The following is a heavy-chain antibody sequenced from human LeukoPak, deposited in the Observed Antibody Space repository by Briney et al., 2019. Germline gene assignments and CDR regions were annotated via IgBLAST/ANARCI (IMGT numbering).Heavy chain of an antibody. Sequence: WGSLTLSRAASGFTVSSNYMSWVCQAPGKGLEWISVIYSGGSTNYAGSVKGRFTISRDNSKKTLYLQMNSLRAEDTAVYYCARVDGYNFDAFDIWGQGTMLTVSS. V-gene: IGHV3-53*01. CDR3: ARVDGYNFDAFDI. CDR2: IYSGGST. D-gene: IGHD5-24*01. CDR1: GFTVSSNY. J-gene: IGHJ3*02.